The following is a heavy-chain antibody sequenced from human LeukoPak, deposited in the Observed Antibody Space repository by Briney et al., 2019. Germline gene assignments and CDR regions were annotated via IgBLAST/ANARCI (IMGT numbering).Heavy chain of an antibody. Sequence: GTSLRLSCAASGFTFDNYAMHWVRQAPGKGLEWVELISNDGNNKYYADSVKGRFTMSRDNSKSTVYLQVNSLRAEDTAVYYCAVGLTIWGQGTMVTVSS. J-gene: IGHJ3*02. CDR2: ISNDGNNK. D-gene: IGHD1-26*01. CDR1: GFTFDNYA. CDR3: AVGLTI. V-gene: IGHV3-30-3*01.